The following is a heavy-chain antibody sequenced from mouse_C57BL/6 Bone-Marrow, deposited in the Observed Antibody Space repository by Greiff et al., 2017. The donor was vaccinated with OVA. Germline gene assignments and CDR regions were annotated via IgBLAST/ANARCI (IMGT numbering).Heavy chain of an antibody. CDR3: ARRAVPYWYFEV. D-gene: IGHD3-1*01. J-gene: IGHJ1*03. CDR2: LYPGSGST. CDR1: GYTFTSYW. V-gene: IGHV1-55*01. Sequence: QVQLQQPGAELVKPGASVKMSCKASGYTFTSYWITWVKQRPGQGLEWIGDLYPGSGSTNYNEKFKSKATLTVDPSSSTAYMQLSSLTSEDSAVYYCARRAVPYWYFEVWGTGTTGTVSS.